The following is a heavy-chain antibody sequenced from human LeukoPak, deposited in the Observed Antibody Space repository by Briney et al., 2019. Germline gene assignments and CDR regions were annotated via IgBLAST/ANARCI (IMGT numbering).Heavy chain of an antibody. CDR2: IYDSGTT. CDR1: EFTVSSNY. D-gene: IGHD6-19*01. CDR3: AGRRSSGWYAY. V-gene: IGHV3-53*01. Sequence: QPGGSLRLSCATSEFTVSSNYMRWVRQAPGKGLEWVSVIYDSGTTYYADSVKGRFLIFRDTSKNTVDLQMNSLRVEDTAVYYCAGRRSSGWYAYWGQGTLVTVSS. J-gene: IGHJ4*02.